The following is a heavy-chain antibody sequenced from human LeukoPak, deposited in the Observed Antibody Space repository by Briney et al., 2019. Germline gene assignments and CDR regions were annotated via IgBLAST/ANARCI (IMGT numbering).Heavy chain of an antibody. D-gene: IGHD6-13*01. CDR2: IYYSGSG. Sequence: PSVTLSLTCTLSGGSLSRYYWSWLRQPPEKGLEWLGYIYYSGSGKYNPSLKSRVTISVDTSKNQFSLRLSSVTAGDTAVYHCARAPGIAAAGTHFDFWGQGTLVTVSS. CDR3: ARAPGIAAAGTHFDF. CDR1: GGSLSRYY. J-gene: IGHJ4*02. V-gene: IGHV4-59*01.